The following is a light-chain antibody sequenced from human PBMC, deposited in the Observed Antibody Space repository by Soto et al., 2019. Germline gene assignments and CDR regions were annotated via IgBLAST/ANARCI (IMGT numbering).Light chain of an antibody. V-gene: IGKV1-5*03. CDR3: QQYNSYPYT. Sequence: DIQMTQSPSTLSASVGDRVTITCRASQSISSWLAWYQQKPGKAPNLLIYKASSLESGVPSGFSGSGSGTEFTLTISSLQPDDFATYYCQQYNSYPYTFGQGTKLETK. CDR1: QSISSW. CDR2: KAS. J-gene: IGKJ2*01.